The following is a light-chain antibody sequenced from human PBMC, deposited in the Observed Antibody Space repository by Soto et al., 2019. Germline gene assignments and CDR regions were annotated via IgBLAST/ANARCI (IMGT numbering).Light chain of an antibody. CDR1: SSDVGGYNY. V-gene: IGLV2-14*01. Sequence: QSALTQPVSVSGSPGQSITISCTGTSSDVGGYNYVSWYQQPPGKAPKLMIYEVSYRPSGVSNRFSGSKSGNTASLTISGLQAEDEANYYCSSYTSSSIPGVFGGGTKLTVL. CDR3: SSYTSSSIPGV. CDR2: EVS. J-gene: IGLJ2*01.